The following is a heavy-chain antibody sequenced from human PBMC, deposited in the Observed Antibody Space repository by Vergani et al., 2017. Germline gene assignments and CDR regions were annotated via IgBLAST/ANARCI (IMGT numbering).Heavy chain of an antibody. Sequence: QVQLVQSGAEVKKPGASVKVSCKASGYTFTSYGISWVRQAPGQGLEWMGWISAYNGNTNYAQKLQGRVTMTTDTSTSTAYMELRSLRSDDTAVYYCARAGCSGGSGYSISYYYYYYMDVWGKETTVTVSS. D-gene: IGHD2-15*01. CDR1: GYTFTSYG. J-gene: IGHJ6*03. CDR3: ARAGCSGGSGYSISYYYYYYMDV. CDR2: ISAYNGNT. V-gene: IGHV1-18*01.